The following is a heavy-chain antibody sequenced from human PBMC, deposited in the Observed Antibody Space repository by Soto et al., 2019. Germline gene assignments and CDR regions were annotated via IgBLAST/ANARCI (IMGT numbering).Heavy chain of an antibody. D-gene: IGHD6-19*01. Sequence: KTSETLSLTCTVSGGSITSFYWSWIRQTPGKGLEWIGHISYTGSTNYNPSLKSRVTIAVDTSKNQFSLNLTSVTAADTAVYYCAREGNGWYYSDYWGQGALVTVS. CDR2: ISYTGST. J-gene: IGHJ4*02. V-gene: IGHV4-59*01. CDR1: GGSITSFY. CDR3: AREGNGWYYSDY.